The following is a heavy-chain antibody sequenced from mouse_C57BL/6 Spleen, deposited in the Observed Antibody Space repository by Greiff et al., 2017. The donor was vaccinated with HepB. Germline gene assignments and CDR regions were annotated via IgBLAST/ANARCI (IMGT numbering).Heavy chain of an antibody. CDR1: GFTFSSYA. Sequence: EVQLVESGEGLVKPGGSLKLSCAASGFTFSSYAMSWVRQTPEKRLEWVAYISSGGDYIYYADTVKGRFTISRDNARNTLYLQMSSLKSEDTAMYYCTRDGGGTTVSYYFDYWGQGTTLTVSS. V-gene: IGHV5-9-1*02. CDR3: TRDGGGTTVSYYFDY. J-gene: IGHJ2*01. CDR2: ISSGGDYI. D-gene: IGHD1-1*01.